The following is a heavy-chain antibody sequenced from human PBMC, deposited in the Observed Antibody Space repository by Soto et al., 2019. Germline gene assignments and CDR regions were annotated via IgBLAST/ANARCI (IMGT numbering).Heavy chain of an antibody. CDR2: ISSSSSTI. Sequence: GGSLRLSCAASGFTFSSYSMNWVRQAPGKGLEWVSYISSSSSTIYYADSVKGRFTISRDNAKNSLYLQMNSLRDEDTAVYYCARAEVDIPQKDAFDIWGQGTMVTVSS. CDR1: GFTFSSYS. J-gene: IGHJ3*02. V-gene: IGHV3-48*02. CDR3: ARAEVDIPQKDAFDI. D-gene: IGHD5-12*01.